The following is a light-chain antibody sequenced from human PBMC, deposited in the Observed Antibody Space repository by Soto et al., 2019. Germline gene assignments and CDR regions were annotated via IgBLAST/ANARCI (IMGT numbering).Light chain of an antibody. CDR2: GAS. Sequence: EIVLTQSPGTLSLSPGERATLSCRASQSVSSSYLAWYQQKPGQAPRLLIYGASSRATGIPDRFSGSGSGTEVALTISRVEPEDFAVYCCQQYGSSPYTFGQGTKLEIK. J-gene: IGKJ2*01. CDR1: QSVSSSY. V-gene: IGKV3-20*01. CDR3: QQYGSSPYT.